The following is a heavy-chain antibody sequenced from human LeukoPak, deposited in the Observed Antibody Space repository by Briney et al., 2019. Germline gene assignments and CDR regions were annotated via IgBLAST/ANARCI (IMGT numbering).Heavy chain of an antibody. Sequence: GGSLRLSCAASGFTFSNYDMHWVRQAPGKGLEWVAVISYDGTNKYYADPVKGRFTISRDNSKSTLYLQMNSLRAEDTAVYYCAKENDFVYWGQGTLVTVSS. J-gene: IGHJ4*02. CDR3: AKENDFVY. V-gene: IGHV3-30*18. CDR1: GFTFSNYD. D-gene: IGHD3-3*01. CDR2: ISYDGTNK.